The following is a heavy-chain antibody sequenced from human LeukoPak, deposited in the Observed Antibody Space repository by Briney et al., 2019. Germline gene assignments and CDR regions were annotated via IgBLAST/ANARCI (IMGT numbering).Heavy chain of an antibody. V-gene: IGHV3-23*01. CDR3: AKIVVPAAYYFYGMDV. Sequence: PGGSLRLSCAASGFTFSRYYMSWVRQTPGKGLEWVSGVGVRGVKTFYADSVKGRFTVSRDNAKSTVFLQMNSLRPDDSAVYYCAKIVVPAAYYFYGMDVWGQGTTVTVSS. D-gene: IGHD2-2*01. CDR1: GFTFSRYY. CDR2: VGVRGVKT. J-gene: IGHJ6*02.